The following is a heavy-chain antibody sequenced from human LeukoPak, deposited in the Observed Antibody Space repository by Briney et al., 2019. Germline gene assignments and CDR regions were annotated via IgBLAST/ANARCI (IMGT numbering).Heavy chain of an antibody. J-gene: IGHJ4*02. CDR3: ARDGGSDSSGYHY. Sequence: SETLSLTCTVSGGSISSGDYYWSWIRQPPGKGLESIGYIYYSGSTYYNPSLKSRVTISVDTSKNQFSLKLSSVTAADTAVYYCARDGGSDSSGYHYWGQGTLVTVSS. V-gene: IGHV4-30-4*08. D-gene: IGHD3-22*01. CDR2: IYYSGST. CDR1: GGSISSGDYY.